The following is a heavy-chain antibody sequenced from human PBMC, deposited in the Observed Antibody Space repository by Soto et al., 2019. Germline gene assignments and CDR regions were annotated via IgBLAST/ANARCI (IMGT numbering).Heavy chain of an antibody. J-gene: IGHJ6*02. CDR1: GYTFTSHW. Sequence: PGESLKISCKGSGYTFTSHWIGWVRQMPGKGLEWMGIIYPRDSDTRYSPSFQGQVTISADKSISTAYLQWSSLKASDTAMYYCATLYYYDHQGTMDVWGQGTTVTVSS. CDR2: IYPRDSDT. D-gene: IGHD3-22*01. CDR3: ATLYYYDHQGTMDV. V-gene: IGHV5-51*01.